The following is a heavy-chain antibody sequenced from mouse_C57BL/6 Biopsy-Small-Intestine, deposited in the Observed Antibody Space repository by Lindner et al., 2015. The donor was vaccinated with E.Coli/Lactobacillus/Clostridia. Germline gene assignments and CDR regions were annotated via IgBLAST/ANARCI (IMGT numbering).Heavy chain of an antibody. Sequence: SVKVSCKVSGYTLTDLPMHWVRQAPGKGLEWMGSFDPEDGETIYAEKFQARVTMTEDTSTDTASMELSSLRSEDTAVYYCATHRPAYYDGSAYYYPPRYWGQGTLVTVSS. CDR1: GYTLTDLP. CDR3: ATHRPAYYDGSAYYYPPRY. V-gene: IGHV1S29*02. D-gene: IGHD1-1*02. J-gene: IGHJ4*01. CDR2: FDPEDGET.